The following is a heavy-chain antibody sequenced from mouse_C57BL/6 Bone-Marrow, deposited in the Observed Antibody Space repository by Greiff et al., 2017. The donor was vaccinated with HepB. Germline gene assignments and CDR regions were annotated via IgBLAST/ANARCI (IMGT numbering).Heavy chain of an antibody. J-gene: IGHJ1*03. CDR3: ARDAYYYGSSYWYFDV. CDR2: SRNKANDYTT. D-gene: IGHD1-1*01. V-gene: IGHV7-1*01. CDR1: GFTFSDFY. Sequence: EVQWVESGGGLVQSGRSLRLSCATSGFTFSDFYMEWVRQAPGKGLEWIAASRNKANDYTTEYSASVKGRFIVSRDTSQSILYLQMNALRAEDTAIYYCARDAYYYGSSYWYFDVWGTGTTVTVSS.